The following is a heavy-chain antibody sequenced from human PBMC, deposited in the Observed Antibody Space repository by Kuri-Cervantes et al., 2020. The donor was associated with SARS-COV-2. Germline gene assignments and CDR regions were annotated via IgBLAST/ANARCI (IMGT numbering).Heavy chain of an antibody. CDR2: ISYDGSNK. D-gene: IGHD1-26*01. Sequence: SCAASGFTFSSYAMHWVRQAPGKGLEWVAVISYDGSNKYYADSVKGRFTISRDNSKNTLYLQMNSLRAEDTAVYYCAKAEGELPYYYYYMDVWGKGTTVTVSS. CDR3: AKAEGELPYYYYYMDV. J-gene: IGHJ6*03. V-gene: IGHV3-30-3*01. CDR1: GFTFSSYA.